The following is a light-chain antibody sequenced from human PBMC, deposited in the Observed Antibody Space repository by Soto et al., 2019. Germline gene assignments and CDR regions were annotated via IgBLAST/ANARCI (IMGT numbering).Light chain of an antibody. V-gene: IGKV3-15*01. Sequence: EFVLTQSPGTLSLSPGERATLSCRASQTVRNNYLAWYQQKPGQAPRLLIYGASTRATGLPARFSGSGSGTEFTLTISSLQSEDFAVYYCQQYNNWPRTFGQGTKVDIK. CDR3: QQYNNWPRT. J-gene: IGKJ1*01. CDR2: GAS. CDR1: QTVRNN.